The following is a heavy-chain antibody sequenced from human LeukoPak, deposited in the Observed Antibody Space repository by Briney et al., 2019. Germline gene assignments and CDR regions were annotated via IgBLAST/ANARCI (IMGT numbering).Heavy chain of an antibody. J-gene: IGHJ4*02. V-gene: IGHV3-43*02. CDR1: GFTFDDYA. Sequence: GGSLRLSCAASGFTFDDYAMHWVRQAPGKGLEWVSLISGDGGATHYADSVKGRFTISRDNSKNSLYLQMNSLRTVDTAFYYCAKDMAYSSGWYGIDYWGQGTLVTVSS. D-gene: IGHD6-19*01. CDR3: AKDMAYSSGWYGIDY. CDR2: ISGDGGAT.